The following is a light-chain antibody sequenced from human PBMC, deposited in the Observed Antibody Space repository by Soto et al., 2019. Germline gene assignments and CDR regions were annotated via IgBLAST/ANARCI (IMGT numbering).Light chain of an antibody. J-gene: IGKJ4*01. V-gene: IGKV3-15*01. CDR1: QGVSRK. Sequence: DIVMTQSPATLSVAPGERVTFSCRASQGVSRKLAWYQHKPGQAPRLLISGASTGATGIPARFSGRGSGTEFTLTISSLQSEDCAIYYCQQYHTWPIPFGGGTKV. CDR3: QQYHTWPIP. CDR2: GAS.